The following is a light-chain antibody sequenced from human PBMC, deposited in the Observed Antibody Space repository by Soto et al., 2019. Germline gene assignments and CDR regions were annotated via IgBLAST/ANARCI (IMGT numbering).Light chain of an antibody. J-gene: IGKJ1*01. V-gene: IGKV1-17*03. CDR1: QGIDNY. CDR2: AAS. CDR3: QQFNNYQWT. Sequence: DIQMTQSPSATSASVGDRVTITCRASQGIDNYLAWFQQKPGKVPQRLIYAASALQIGIPTRFSGSGSGTEFTLIISSLQPEDFATYYCQQFNNYQWTFGQGTKVDIK.